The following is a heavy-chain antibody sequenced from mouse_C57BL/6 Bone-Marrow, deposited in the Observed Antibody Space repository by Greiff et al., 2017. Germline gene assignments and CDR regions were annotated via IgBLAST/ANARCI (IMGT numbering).Heavy chain of an antibody. CDR1: GFNIKDDY. CDR2: IDPENGAT. J-gene: IGHJ1*03. Sequence: EVQLQQSGAELVRPGASVKLSCTASGFNIKDDYMHWVKQRPEQGLEWIGWIDPENGATEYASKFQGKATITADTSSNTAYLQLSSLTSEDTAVYYCTYYYGSSFRWYFDVWGTGTTVTVSS. D-gene: IGHD1-1*01. CDR3: TYYYGSSFRWYFDV. V-gene: IGHV14-4*01.